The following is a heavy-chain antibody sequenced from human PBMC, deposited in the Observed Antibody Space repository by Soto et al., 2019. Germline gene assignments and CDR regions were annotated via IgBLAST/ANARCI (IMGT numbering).Heavy chain of an antibody. J-gene: IGHJ4*02. V-gene: IGHV1-24*01. CDR2: FDPEDGET. Sequence: ASVKVSCKVSGYTLTELSMHWVRQAPGKGLEWMGGFDPEDGETIYAQKFQGRVTMTEDTSTDTAYMELSSLRSEDTAVYYCATVGTYYYDSSGYNVSSYFDYWGQGTLVTVSS. CDR1: GYTLTELS. CDR3: ATVGTYYYDSSGYNVSSYFDY. D-gene: IGHD3-22*01.